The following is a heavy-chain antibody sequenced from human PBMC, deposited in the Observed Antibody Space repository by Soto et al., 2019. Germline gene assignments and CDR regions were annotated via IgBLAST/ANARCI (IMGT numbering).Heavy chain of an antibody. D-gene: IGHD2-15*01. CDR1: GFTFSGSA. Sequence: GGSLRLSCAASGFTFSGSAMHWVRQASGKGLEWVGRIRSKANSYATAYAASVKGRFTISRDDSKNTAYLQMNSLKTEDTAVYYCTRKPLSYCSGGRCHSYLGGMDVWGQGTTVTVSS. CDR2: IRSKANSYAT. CDR3: TRKPLSYCSGGRCHSYLGGMDV. J-gene: IGHJ6*02. V-gene: IGHV3-73*01.